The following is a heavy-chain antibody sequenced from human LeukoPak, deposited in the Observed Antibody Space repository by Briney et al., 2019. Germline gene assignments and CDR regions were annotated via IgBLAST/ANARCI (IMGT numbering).Heavy chain of an antibody. CDR3: ARDYYDSSGYYDDAFDI. V-gene: IGHV1-18*01. J-gene: IGHJ3*02. D-gene: IGHD3-22*01. Sequence: ASVKVSCKASGYTFTSYGISWVRQAPGQGLEWMGWISAYNGNTNYAQKLQGRVTMTTDTSTSTAYMELRSLRSDDTAVYYCARDYYDSSGYYDDAFDIWGQGTMVAVSS. CDR1: GYTFTSYG. CDR2: ISAYNGNT.